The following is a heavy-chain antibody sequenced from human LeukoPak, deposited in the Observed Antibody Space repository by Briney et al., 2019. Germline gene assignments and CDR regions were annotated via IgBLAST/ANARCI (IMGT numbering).Heavy chain of an antibody. Sequence: SQTLSLTCTVSGGSITSHSYYWSWIRQPAGKGLEWIGRIYTSGSTNYNPSLKSRVTISVDRSKNQFSLKLSSVTAADTAVYYCARVYSSSSVDYWGQGTLVTVSS. V-gene: IGHV4-61*02. J-gene: IGHJ4*02. CDR2: IYTSGST. CDR3: ARVYSSSSVDY. CDR1: GGSITSHSYY. D-gene: IGHD6-6*01.